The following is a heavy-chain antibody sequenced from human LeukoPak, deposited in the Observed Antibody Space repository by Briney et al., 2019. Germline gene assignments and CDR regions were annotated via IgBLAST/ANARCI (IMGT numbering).Heavy chain of an antibody. D-gene: IGHD4-23*01. V-gene: IGHV4-30-2*01. CDR1: GGSISSGGYS. CDR2: IYHSGST. J-gene: IGHJ2*01. CDR3: ARDAGGYGGNFLNWYFDL. Sequence: SETLSLTCAVSGGSISSGGYSWSWIRQPPGKGLEWIGYIYHSGSTYYNPSLKSRVTISVDRSKNQFSLKLSSVTAADTAVYYCARDAGGYGGNFLNWYFDLWGRGTLVTVSS.